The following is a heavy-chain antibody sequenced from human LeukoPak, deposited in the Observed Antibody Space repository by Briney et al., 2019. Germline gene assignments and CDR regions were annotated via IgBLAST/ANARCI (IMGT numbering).Heavy chain of an antibody. J-gene: IGHJ4*02. Sequence: SETLSLTCAVYGGSFSGYYWSWIRQPPGKGLEWIGEINHSGSTNYNPSLKSRVTISVDTSKNQFSLKLSSVTAADTAVYYCARSQLELTFDYWGQGTLVTVSS. CDR3: ARSQLELTFDY. CDR1: GGSFSGYY. D-gene: IGHD1-1*01. CDR2: INHSGST. V-gene: IGHV4-34*01.